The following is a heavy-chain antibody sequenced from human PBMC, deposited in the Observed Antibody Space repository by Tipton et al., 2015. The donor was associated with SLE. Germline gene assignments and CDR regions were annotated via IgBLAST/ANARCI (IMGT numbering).Heavy chain of an antibody. Sequence: SLRLSCAASGFTFSSYWMSWVRQAPGKGLEWVANIKQDGSEKYYVDSVEGRFTISRDNPKNSLFLYMNSLRADDTAVYYCAKGEGTFYYYYYGMDVWGQGTTVTVSS. V-gene: IGHV3-7*05. D-gene: IGHD1-1*01. CDR3: AKGEGTFYYYYYGMDV. CDR1: GFTFSSYW. J-gene: IGHJ6*02. CDR2: IKQDGSEK.